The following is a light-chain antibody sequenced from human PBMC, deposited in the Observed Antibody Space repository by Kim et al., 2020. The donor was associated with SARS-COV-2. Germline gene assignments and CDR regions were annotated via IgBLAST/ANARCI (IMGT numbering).Light chain of an antibody. CDR3: QQYNNWPRT. V-gene: IGKV3-15*01. J-gene: IGKJ5*01. CDR1: QSVSSN. CDR2: GAS. Sequence: EIVMTQSPATLSVSPGERATLSCRASQSVSSNLAWYQQNPGQAPRLLIYGASTRASGIPARFSGSGSRTEFTLTISSLQSEDFAVYYCQQYNNWPRTFGQGTRLEIK.